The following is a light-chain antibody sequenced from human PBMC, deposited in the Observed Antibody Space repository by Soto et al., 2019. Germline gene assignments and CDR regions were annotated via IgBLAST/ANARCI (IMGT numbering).Light chain of an antibody. CDR2: GNS. CDR1: SSNIGAGYD. V-gene: IGLV1-40*01. J-gene: IGLJ3*02. Sequence: QSVLTQPPSVSGAPGQRVTISCTGSSSNIGAGYDVHWYQQLPGTAPKLLIYGNSNRPSGVPDRLSGSKSGTSAPLAITGLQAEDEADYSCQSYDSSLSGWVFGGGTKLTVL. CDR3: QSYDSSLSGWV.